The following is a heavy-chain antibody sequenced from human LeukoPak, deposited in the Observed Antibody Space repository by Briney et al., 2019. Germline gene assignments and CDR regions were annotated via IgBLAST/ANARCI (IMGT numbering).Heavy chain of an antibody. Sequence: GGSLRLSCAASGYTSSSYEMNWVRQTPGKGLEWVSYISSSGSTIYYADSVKGRFTISRDNAKNSLYLQMNSLRAEDTAVYYCARVPNYYDSSGYYLGDAFDIWGQGKMVTVSS. J-gene: IGHJ3*02. CDR2: ISSSGSTI. D-gene: IGHD3-22*01. CDR3: ARVPNYYDSSGYYLGDAFDI. CDR1: GYTSSSYE. V-gene: IGHV3-48*03.